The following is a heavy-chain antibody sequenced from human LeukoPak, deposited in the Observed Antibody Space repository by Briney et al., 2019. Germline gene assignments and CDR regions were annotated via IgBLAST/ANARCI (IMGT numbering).Heavy chain of an antibody. CDR2: ISSSGRNI. CDR3: ARDESRATWYDY. V-gene: IGHV3-21*06. J-gene: IGHJ4*02. D-gene: IGHD6-13*01. CDR1: GFTFSSYN. Sequence: PGGSLRLSCAASGFTFSSYNMNWVRQAPGKGLEWVSFISSSGRNIYYADSVKGRFTISRGNAKNSLYLQMNSLRAEDTAVYYCARDESRATWYDYWGQGTLVTVSS.